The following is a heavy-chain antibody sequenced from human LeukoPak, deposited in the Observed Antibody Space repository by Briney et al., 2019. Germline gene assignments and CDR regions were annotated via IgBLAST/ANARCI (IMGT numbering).Heavy chain of an antibody. CDR2: ISGSGGST. Sequence: PGGSLRLSCAASGFTFSSYAMSWVRQAPGKGLEWVSAISGSGGSTYYADSVKGRFTISRDNSKNTLYLQMNSLRAEDTAVYYCAKSANMPYYYDSSGYLDYWGQGTLVTVSS. CDR1: GFTFSSYA. J-gene: IGHJ4*02. CDR3: AKSANMPYYYDSSGYLDY. V-gene: IGHV3-23*01. D-gene: IGHD3-22*01.